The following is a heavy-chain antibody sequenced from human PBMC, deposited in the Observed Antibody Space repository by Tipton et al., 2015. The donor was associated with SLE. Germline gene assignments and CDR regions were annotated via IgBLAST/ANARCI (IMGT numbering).Heavy chain of an antibody. Sequence: GLVKPSETLSLTCTVSGDSVGTNYWNWIRQPPGKGLEWIGYVYTSGSTNSNPSLKSRVTISVDTSNNQFSLKLSSVTAADTAVYYCARVKRGSSSGSPTPHIDYWGQGTPVTVSS. CDR1: GDSVGTNY. CDR2: VYTSGST. D-gene: IGHD3-10*01. V-gene: IGHV4-4*08. CDR3: ARVKRGSSSGSPTPHIDY. J-gene: IGHJ4*02.